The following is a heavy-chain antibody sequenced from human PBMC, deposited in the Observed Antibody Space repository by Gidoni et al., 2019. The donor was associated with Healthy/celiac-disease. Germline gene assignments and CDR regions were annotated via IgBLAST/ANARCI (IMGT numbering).Heavy chain of an antibody. J-gene: IGHJ4*02. CDR3: ARHPYYYDSSIDY. Sequence: EVQLVQSGAEVKTPGASLKISCKGSGYSFTSYWIGWVRQMPGKGLEWTGIIYPGDSDTRYSPSFQGQVTISADKSISTAYLQWSSLKASDTAMYYCARHPYYYDSSIDYWGQGTLVTVSS. CDR2: IYPGDSDT. D-gene: IGHD3-22*01. V-gene: IGHV5-51*01. CDR1: GYSFTSYW.